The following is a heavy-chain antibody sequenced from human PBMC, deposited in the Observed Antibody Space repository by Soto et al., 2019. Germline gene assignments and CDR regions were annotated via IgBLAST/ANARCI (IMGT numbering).Heavy chain of an antibody. CDR2: ISSSGSTI. J-gene: IGHJ6*03. CDR1: GFTFSDYY. Sequence: PGGSLRLSCAASGFTFSDYYMSWIRQAPGKGLEWVSYISSSGSTIYYADSVKGRFTISRDNAKNSLYLQMDSLRAEDTAVYYCASLKPAAFMDVWGKGTTVTVSS. D-gene: IGHD2-2*01. CDR3: ASLKPAAFMDV. V-gene: IGHV3-11*01.